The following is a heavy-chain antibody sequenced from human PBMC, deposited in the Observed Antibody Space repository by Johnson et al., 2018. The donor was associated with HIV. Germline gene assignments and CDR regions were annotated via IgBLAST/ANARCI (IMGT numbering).Heavy chain of an antibody. J-gene: IGHJ3*02. V-gene: IGHV3-33*06. CDR3: AKGIYDFWGGYLLDAFDM. Sequence: QVKLVESGGGVVQPGRSLRLSCAASGFTFSSYGMHWVRQAPGKGLEWVAVIWYDGSNKYYADSVQGRFTISRDNSKITLYLQMSSLRVEDTAVYYCAKGIYDFWGGYLLDAFDMWGQGTMVTVSS. D-gene: IGHD3-3*01. CDR1: GFTFSSYG. CDR2: IWYDGSNK.